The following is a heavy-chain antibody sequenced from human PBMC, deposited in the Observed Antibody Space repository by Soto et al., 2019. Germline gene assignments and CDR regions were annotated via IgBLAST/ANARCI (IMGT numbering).Heavy chain of an antibody. D-gene: IGHD3-10*01. CDR1: GGSISSSSYY. CDR2: IYYSGST. J-gene: IGHJ6*02. V-gene: IGHV4-39*01. Sequence: SETLSLTCTVSGGSISSSSYYWGWIRQPPGKGLEWIGSIYYSGSTYYNPSLKSRVTISVDTSKNQFSLKLSSVTAADTAVYYCARYVKLWFGELFGRNYYYGMDVWGQGTTVTVSS. CDR3: ARYVKLWFGELFGRNYYYGMDV.